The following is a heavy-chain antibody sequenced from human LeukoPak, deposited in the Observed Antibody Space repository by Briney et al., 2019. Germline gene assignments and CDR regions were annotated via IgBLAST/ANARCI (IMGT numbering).Heavy chain of an antibody. V-gene: IGHV3-23*01. CDR3: AKDRPGDSSWYRGAEWHDAFDI. J-gene: IGHJ3*02. CDR1: GFTFSSYA. D-gene: IGHD6-13*01. Sequence: GGSLRLSCAASGFTFSSYAMSWVRQAPGKGLEWVSAISGSGGSTYYADSVKGRFTISRDNSKNTLYLQMNSLRAEDTAVYYCAKDRPGDSSWYRGAEWHDAFDIWGQGTMVTVSS. CDR2: ISGSGGST.